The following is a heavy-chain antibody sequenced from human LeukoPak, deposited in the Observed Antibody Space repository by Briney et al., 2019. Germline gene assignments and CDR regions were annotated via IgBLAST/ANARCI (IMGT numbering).Heavy chain of an antibody. CDR2: IYHSGST. Sequence: SQTLSLTCAVSGGSISSGGYSWSWIRQPPGKGLEWIGYIYHSGSTYYNPSPKSRVTISVDRSKNQFSLKLSSVTAADTAVYYCARESSGYLFDYWGQGTLVTVSS. CDR1: GGSISSGGYS. V-gene: IGHV4-30-2*01. J-gene: IGHJ4*02. CDR3: ARESSGYLFDY. D-gene: IGHD3-22*01.